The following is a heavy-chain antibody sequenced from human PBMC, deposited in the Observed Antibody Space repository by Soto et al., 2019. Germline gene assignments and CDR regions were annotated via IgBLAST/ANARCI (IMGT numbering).Heavy chain of an antibody. CDR2: ISSSSSYT. V-gene: IGHV3-11*06. CDR3: ARFGDYDYVWGRRGYFDY. D-gene: IGHD3-16*01. J-gene: IGHJ4*02. CDR1: GFTFSDYY. Sequence: QVQLVESGGGLVKPGGSLRLSCAASGFTFSDYYMSWIRQAPGKGLEWVSYISSSSSYTNYADSVKGRFTISRDNAKNSMYLQMNSLRAEDTAVYYCARFGDYDYVWGRRGYFDYWGQGTLVTVSS.